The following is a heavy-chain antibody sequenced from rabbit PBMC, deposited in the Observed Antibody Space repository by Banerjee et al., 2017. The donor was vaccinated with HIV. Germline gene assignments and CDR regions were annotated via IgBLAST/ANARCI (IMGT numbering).Heavy chain of an antibody. V-gene: IGHV1S45*01. CDR2: IYGGSSGSS. Sequence: QEQLVESGGDLVKPEGSLTLTCKASGFDFSSSDWICWVRQAPGKGLEWIACIYGGSSGSSHYATWAKGRFTISKMPSTTVTLQMTSLTAADTATYFCARNSVSSTYAFDLWGQGTLVTVS. CDR3: ARNSVSSTYAFDL. CDR1: GFDFSSSDW. D-gene: IGHD8-1*01. J-gene: IGHJ4*01.